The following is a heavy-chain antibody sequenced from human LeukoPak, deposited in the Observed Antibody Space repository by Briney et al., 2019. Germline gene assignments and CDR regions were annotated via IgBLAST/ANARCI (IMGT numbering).Heavy chain of an antibody. CDR2: IYYSGST. CDR1: GGSISSGGYY. J-gene: IGHJ4*02. V-gene: IGHV4-31*03. Sequence: SQTLSLTCTVSGGSISSGGYYWSWLRQHPGKGLEWIGYIYYSGSTYCNPSLKSRVTISVDTSKNQFSLKLSSVTAADTAVYYCASSIVGATPYFDYWGQGTLVTVSS. D-gene: IGHD1-26*01. CDR3: ASSIVGATPYFDY.